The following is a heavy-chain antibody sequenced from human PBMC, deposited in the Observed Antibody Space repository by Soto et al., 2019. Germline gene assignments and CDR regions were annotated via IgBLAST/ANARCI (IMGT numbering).Heavy chain of an antibody. V-gene: IGHV3-48*03. CDR2: ISSSGSTI. J-gene: IGHJ6*02. Sequence: PGGSLRLSCAASGFTFSSYEMNWVRQAPGKGLEWVSYISSSGSTIYYADSVKGRFTISRDNAKNSLYLQMNSLRAEDTAVYYCATEARELQPKWGMDVWGQGTTVTVSS. D-gene: IGHD1-26*01. CDR3: ATEARELQPKWGMDV. CDR1: GFTFSSYE.